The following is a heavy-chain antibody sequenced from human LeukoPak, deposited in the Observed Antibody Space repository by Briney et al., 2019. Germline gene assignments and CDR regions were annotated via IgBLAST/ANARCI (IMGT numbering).Heavy chain of an antibody. D-gene: IGHD2/OR15-2a*01. CDR1: AGSISSYY. Sequence: SETLSLTCTVSAGSISSYYWSWIRQPPGKGLEWIGYIYYSGSTNYNPSLKSRVTISVDTSKNQLSLKLTSVTAADTALYYCTRSGLTGMREYERADYYYYGMDLWGQGTAVTVFS. V-gene: IGHV4-59*12. CDR3: TRSGLTGMREYERADYYYYGMDL. J-gene: IGHJ6*02. CDR2: IYYSGST.